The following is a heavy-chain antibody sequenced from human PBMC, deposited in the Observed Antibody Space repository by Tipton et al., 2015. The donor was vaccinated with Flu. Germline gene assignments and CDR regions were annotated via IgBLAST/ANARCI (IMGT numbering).Heavy chain of an antibody. CDR2: IYYSGST. V-gene: IGHV4-59*01. J-gene: IGHJ3*02. Sequence: TLSLTCTVSGGSISSYYWSWIRQSPGKGLEWIGYIYYSGSTNYNPSLKSRVTISVGTSKNQFSLKLSSVTAADTAVYYCARDRESGSYSPGDAFDIWGQGTMVTVSS. CDR1: GGSISSYY. D-gene: IGHD1-26*01. CDR3: ARDRESGSYSPGDAFDI.